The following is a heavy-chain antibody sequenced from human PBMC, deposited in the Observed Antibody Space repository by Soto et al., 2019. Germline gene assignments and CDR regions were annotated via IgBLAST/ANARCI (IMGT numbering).Heavy chain of an antibody. D-gene: IGHD3-22*01. Sequence: GGSLRLSCAASGFTVSSNYMSWVRQAPGKGLEWVSVIYSGGSTYYADSVKGRFTISRDNSKNTLYLQMSSLRSEDTAVYYCARGDYYDSTSPTDYWGQGTLVTVSS. V-gene: IGHV3-53*05. CDR2: IYSGGST. CDR3: ARGDYYDSTSPTDY. J-gene: IGHJ4*02. CDR1: GFTVSSNY.